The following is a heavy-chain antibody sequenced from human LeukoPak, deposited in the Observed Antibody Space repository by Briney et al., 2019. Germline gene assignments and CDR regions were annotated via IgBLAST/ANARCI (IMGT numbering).Heavy chain of an antibody. CDR1: GDSISSYY. CDR2: IYYSGST. Sequence: PSETLSLTCNVSGDSISSYYWSWIRQPPGKGLEWIGHIYYSGSTNYNPSLKSRDTISVDTSKNQFSLKMSSVTAADTAVYYCARSRDGYNQNTPLFYWGQGTLVTVSS. J-gene: IGHJ4*02. V-gene: IGHV4-59*01. D-gene: IGHD5-24*01. CDR3: ARSRDGYNQNTPLFY.